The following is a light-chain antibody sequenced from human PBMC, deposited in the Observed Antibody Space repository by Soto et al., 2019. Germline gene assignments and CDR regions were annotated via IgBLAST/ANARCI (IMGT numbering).Light chain of an antibody. CDR1: SSNIGTGYD. J-gene: IGLJ2*01. CDR2: GNN. Sequence: QSVLTQPPSVSGAPGQRVTISCTGSSSNIGTGYDVHWYQQFPGTAPKLLIYGNNNRPSGVPDRFSASKSGTSASLAITGVQAEDEADDYCQSYDSSLSGSVFGGGTKLTVL. CDR3: QSYDSSLSGSV. V-gene: IGLV1-40*01.